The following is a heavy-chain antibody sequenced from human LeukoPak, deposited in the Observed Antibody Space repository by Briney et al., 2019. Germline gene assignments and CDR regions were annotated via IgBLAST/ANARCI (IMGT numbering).Heavy chain of an antibody. D-gene: IGHD1-26*01. CDR2: INPSGGSA. Sequence: ASVKVSCTASGYTLTSYYIHWVRQAPGQGLEWMAIINPSGGSASYAQKFQGRVTMTRDTSTSTVYMELSSLRSEDTAVYYCARGGIYPQYYCDYWGQGTLVTVSS. V-gene: IGHV1-46*01. J-gene: IGHJ4*02. CDR1: GYTLTSYY. CDR3: ARGGIYPQYYCDY.